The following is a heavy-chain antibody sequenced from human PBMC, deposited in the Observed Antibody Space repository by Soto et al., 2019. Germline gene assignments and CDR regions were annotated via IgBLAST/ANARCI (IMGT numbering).Heavy chain of an antibody. CDR2: ISAYNGNT. D-gene: IGHD6-13*01. Sequence: ASVKVSCKASGYTFTSYGISWVRQAPGQGLEWMGWISAYNGNTNYAQKLQGRVTMTTDTSTSTAYMELRSLRSDDTAVYYFARDQSFIAAAGIYYYYYGMDVWGQGTTVTVSS. V-gene: IGHV1-18*01. CDR3: ARDQSFIAAAGIYYYYYGMDV. CDR1: GYTFTSYG. J-gene: IGHJ6*02.